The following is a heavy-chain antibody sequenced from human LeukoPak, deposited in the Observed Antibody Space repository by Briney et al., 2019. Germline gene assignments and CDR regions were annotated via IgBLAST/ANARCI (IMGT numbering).Heavy chain of an antibody. D-gene: IGHD3-22*01. CDR3: ARGEYYYDSNGYSGD. CDR1: GGSISSSTDY. Sequence: PSETLSLTCTVSGGSISSSTDYWGWIRQPPGKGLEWIANIYYSGSTYYNPSLKSRVTISVDTSKNQFSLKLSSVTAADTAVYYCARGEYYYDSNGYSGDWGQGTLVTVSS. V-gene: IGHV4-39*07. CDR2: IYYSGST. J-gene: IGHJ1*01.